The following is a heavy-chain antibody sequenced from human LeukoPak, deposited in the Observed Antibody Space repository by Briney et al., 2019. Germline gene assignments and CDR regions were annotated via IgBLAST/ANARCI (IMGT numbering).Heavy chain of an antibody. Sequence: GGSLRLSCTASGFTFGDYAMSWFRQAPGKGLEWVAVISYDGSNKYYADSVKGRFTISRDNSKNTLYLQMNSLRAEDTAVYYCAKDQNDGEDYWGQGTLVTVSS. CDR2: ISYDGSNK. J-gene: IGHJ4*02. CDR1: GFTFGDYA. CDR3: AKDQNDGEDY. V-gene: IGHV3-30*04. D-gene: IGHD1-1*01.